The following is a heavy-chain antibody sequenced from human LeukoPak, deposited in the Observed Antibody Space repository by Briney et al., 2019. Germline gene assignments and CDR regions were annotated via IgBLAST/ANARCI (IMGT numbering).Heavy chain of an antibody. CDR1: GFTFSSYS. CDR2: ISSDGSNE. J-gene: IGHJ4*02. V-gene: IGHV3-30*03. D-gene: IGHD1-1*01. Sequence: GGSLRLSCAASGFTFSSYSMNWVRQAPGKGLEWVAVISSDGSNEYYGDSVKGRFTISRDNSKNTLYLQMNSLRGEDTAVYYCARAPTTRSPFDYWGQGTLVTVSS. CDR3: ARAPTTRSPFDY.